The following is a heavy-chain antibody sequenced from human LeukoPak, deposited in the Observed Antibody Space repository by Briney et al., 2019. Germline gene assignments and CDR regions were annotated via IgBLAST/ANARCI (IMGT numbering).Heavy chain of an antibody. CDR1: GGTFSSYA. Sequence: ASVKVSCKASGGTFSSYAISWVRQAPGQGLEWMGRIIPILGIANYAQKFQGRVTITADKSTSTAYMELSSLRSEDTAVYYCARDYGDYPLLYGMDVWGQGTTVTVSS. CDR2: IIPILGIA. V-gene: IGHV1-69*04. J-gene: IGHJ6*02. CDR3: ARDYGDYPLLYGMDV. D-gene: IGHD4-17*01.